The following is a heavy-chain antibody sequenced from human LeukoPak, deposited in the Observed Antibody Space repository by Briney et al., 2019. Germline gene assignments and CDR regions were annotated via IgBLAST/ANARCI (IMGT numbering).Heavy chain of an antibody. CDR3: AKVRGTYSSGYFFDY. J-gene: IGHJ4*02. V-gene: IGHV3-9*01. CDR2: ISWNSGYI. D-gene: IGHD6-19*01. CDR1: GFTFDNYA. Sequence: GGSLRLSCAASGFTFDNYAMHWVRQAPGKGLEWLSIISWNSGYIGYADSVKGRFTISRDNAKKSLDLQMNSLRAEDTVFYYCAKVRGTYSSGYFFDYWGQGTLVTVSS.